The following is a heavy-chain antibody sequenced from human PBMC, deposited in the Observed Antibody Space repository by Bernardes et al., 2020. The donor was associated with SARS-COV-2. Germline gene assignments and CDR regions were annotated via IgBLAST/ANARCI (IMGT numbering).Heavy chain of an antibody. CDR3: ARAEVGNFGVVIIDYYYGMDV. V-gene: IGHV3-48*02. D-gene: IGHD3-3*01. J-gene: IGHJ6*02. CDR1: GFTFSSYS. Sequence: GGSLRLSCAASGFTFSSYSMNWVRQAPGKGLEWVSYISSSSSTIYYTDSVKGRFTISRDNAKNSLYLQMNSLRDEDTAVYYCARAEVGNFGVVIIDYYYGMDVWGQGTTVTVSS. CDR2: ISSSSSTI.